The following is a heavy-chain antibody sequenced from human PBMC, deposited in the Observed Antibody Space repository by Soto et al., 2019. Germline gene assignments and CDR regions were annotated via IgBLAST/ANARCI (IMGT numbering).Heavy chain of an antibody. CDR3: AREKYGEYNYFDY. CDR1: GGTFSSYA. D-gene: IGHD4-17*01. CDR2: IIPIFGTA. Sequence: ASVKVSCKASGGTFSSYAISWVRQAPRQGLEWMGGIIPIFGTANYAQKFQGRVTITADESTSTAYMELSSLRSEDTAVYYCAREKYGEYNYFDYWGQGTLVTVSS. V-gene: IGHV1-69*13. J-gene: IGHJ4*02.